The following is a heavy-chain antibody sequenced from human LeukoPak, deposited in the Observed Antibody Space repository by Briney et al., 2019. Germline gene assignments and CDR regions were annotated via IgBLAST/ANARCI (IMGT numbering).Heavy chain of an antibody. CDR2: ISGSGDST. J-gene: IGHJ6*03. CDR1: GFTFSYYA. V-gene: IGHV3-23*01. CDR3: AKGRGWEASYYYYYMDV. Sequence: GGSLRLSCAASGFTFSYYAMSWVRQAPGKGLEWVSAISGSGDSTNYADSVKGRFTNSRDNSKNTLYLQMNSLRAEDTAVYYCAKGRGWEASYYYYYMDVWGKGTTVTISS. D-gene: IGHD1-26*01.